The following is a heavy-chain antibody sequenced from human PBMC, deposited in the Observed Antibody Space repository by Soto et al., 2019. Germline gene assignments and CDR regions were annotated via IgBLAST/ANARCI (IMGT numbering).Heavy chain of an antibody. Sequence: EVQLLESGGGLIQPGGSLRLSCVASGFTFSSYVMSWVRQAPGKGLEWVSSISGSGYTIYYADSVKGRFTFSRDNSKNTMHLQMDSLRAEDTAVYYCAKPLPMGSVTYCDYWGQGTLVTVSS. D-gene: IGHD2-15*01. CDR3: AKPLPMGSVTYCDY. J-gene: IGHJ4*02. CDR1: GFTFSSYV. V-gene: IGHV3-23*01. CDR2: ISGSGYTI.